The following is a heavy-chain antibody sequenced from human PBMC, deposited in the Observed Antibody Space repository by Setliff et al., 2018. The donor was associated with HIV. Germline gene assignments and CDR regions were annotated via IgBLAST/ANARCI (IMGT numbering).Heavy chain of an antibody. CDR2: ISSDSGSYT. Sequence: GALRLSCAASGFSLSDYYMSWVRQAPGKGLEWLSYISSDSGSYTSYADSVKGRFTISSDNARNSLYLHMNSLRAEDTAAYFCAREKGCDGGTCGKAFDVWVQGTMVTVSS. CDR3: AREKGCDGGTCGKAFDV. CDR1: GFSLSDYY. D-gene: IGHD1-1*01. V-gene: IGHV3-11*06. J-gene: IGHJ3*01.